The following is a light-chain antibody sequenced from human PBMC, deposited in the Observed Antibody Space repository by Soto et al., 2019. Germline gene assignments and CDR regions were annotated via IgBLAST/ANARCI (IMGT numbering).Light chain of an antibody. CDR2: DVN. J-gene: IGLJ2*01. CDR1: SSDIGAYNF. CDR3: NSLTTSTTMI. Sequence: QSVLTQPASVSGSPGQSITISCTGTSSDIGAYNFVSWYQQHPGKAPKLMLYDVNIRPSGVSNRFSGSKSGNTASLTISGLQAEDEADYYCNSLTTSTTMIFGGGTKLTVL. V-gene: IGLV2-14*03.